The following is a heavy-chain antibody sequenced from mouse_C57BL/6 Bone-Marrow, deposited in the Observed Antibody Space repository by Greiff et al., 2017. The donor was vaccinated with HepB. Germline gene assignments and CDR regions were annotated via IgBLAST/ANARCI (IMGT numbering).Heavy chain of an antibody. CDR2: ISGGGGNT. CDR3: ARQDYYGTDY. J-gene: IGHJ2*01. Sequence: EVQVVESGGGLVKPGGSLKLSCAASGFTFSSYTMSWVRQTPEKRLEWVATISGGGGNTYYPDSVKGRFTISRDNAKNTLYLQMSSLRSEDTALYYCARQDYYGTDYWGQGTTLTVSS. D-gene: IGHD1-1*01. V-gene: IGHV5-9*01. CDR1: GFTFSSYT.